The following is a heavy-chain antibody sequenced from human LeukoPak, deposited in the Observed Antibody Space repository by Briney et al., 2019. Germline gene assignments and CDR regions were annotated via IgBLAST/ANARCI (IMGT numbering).Heavy chain of an antibody. CDR3: AREWIQLWSGNAFDI. Sequence: GGSLRLSCAASGFTFSSYSMNWVRQAPGKGLEWVSSISSSSSYIYYADSVKGRFTISRDNAKNSLYLQMNSLRAEDTAVYYCAREWIQLWSGNAFDIWGQGTMVTVSS. D-gene: IGHD5-18*01. J-gene: IGHJ3*02. V-gene: IGHV3-21*01. CDR1: GFTFSSYS. CDR2: ISSSSSYI.